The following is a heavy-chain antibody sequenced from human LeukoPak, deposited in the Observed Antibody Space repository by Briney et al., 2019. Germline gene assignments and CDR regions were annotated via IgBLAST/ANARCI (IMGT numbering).Heavy chain of an antibody. J-gene: IGHJ4*02. CDR3: VRDQHWPVPHYFDY. Sequence: GGSLRLSCAAXXXXXXXXXXXXVXXXXXXXXXXXXXIXSXGSAXXXADSVKGXSXISRDNAKDSLYLQMNSLRDDDXAVYYXVRDQHWPVPHYFDYWGQGALVTVSS. CDR2: IXSXGSAX. CDR1: XXXXXXXX. V-gene: IGHV3-48*02. D-gene: IGHD3-3*02.